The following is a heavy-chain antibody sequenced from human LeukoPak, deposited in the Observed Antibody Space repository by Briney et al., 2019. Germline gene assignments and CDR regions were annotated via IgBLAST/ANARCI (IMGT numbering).Heavy chain of an antibody. Sequence: ASVKVSCKASGYTFTVHYLHWVRQAPGQGLEWMGRINPNSGATNYAQKFQGRVTMTRDTSISTAYMELSRLRSDDTAVYYCARDSTVTTDIDYWGQGTLVTVSS. CDR2: INPNSGAT. CDR1: GYTFTVHY. D-gene: IGHD4-17*01. CDR3: ARDSTVTTDIDY. J-gene: IGHJ4*02. V-gene: IGHV1-2*06.